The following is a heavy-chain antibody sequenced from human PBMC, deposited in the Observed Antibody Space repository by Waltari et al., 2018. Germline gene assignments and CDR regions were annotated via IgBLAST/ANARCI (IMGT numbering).Heavy chain of an antibody. J-gene: IGHJ4*02. V-gene: IGHV1-24*01. D-gene: IGHD5-12*01. Sequence: QVQLVQSGAEVKKPGASVKVSCKVSGYTLTELSRHWVRQAPGKGLEWMGGFEPEDGETIYAQKFQGRVTMTEDTSTDPAYMELSSLRSEDTAVYYCAIAFAEGRIVALDYWGQGTLVTVSS. CDR3: AIAFAEGRIVALDY. CDR2: FEPEDGET. CDR1: GYTLTELS.